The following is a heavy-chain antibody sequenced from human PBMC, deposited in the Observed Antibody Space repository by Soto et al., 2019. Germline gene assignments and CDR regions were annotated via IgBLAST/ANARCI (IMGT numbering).Heavy chain of an antibody. J-gene: IGHJ6*01. CDR1: GFTFSSYG. V-gene: IGHV3-30*18. CDR2: ISYDGSNK. Sequence: QVQLVESGGGVVQPGRSLRLSCAASGFTFSSYGMHWVRQAPGKGLEWVAVISYDGSNKYYADSVKGRFTISRDNSKNTLYLQMNSLRAEDTAVYYCAKVTRDYFKGTHYYYYGMDVW. CDR3: AKVTRDYFKGTHYYYYGMDV. D-gene: IGHD4-17*01.